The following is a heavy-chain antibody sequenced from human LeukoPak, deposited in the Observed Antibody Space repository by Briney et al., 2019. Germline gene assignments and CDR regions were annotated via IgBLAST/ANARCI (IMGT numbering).Heavy chain of an antibody. CDR2: INSRSVYI. J-gene: IGHJ5*02. CDR1: GFTFSSYA. Sequence: PGGSLRLSCAAAGFTFSSYAMTWVRQAPGKGLEWVSFINSRSVYIYYADSVKGRFTISRDNAKNSLYLQMNSLRGEDTAVYYCVRVRGMVPEVIDTGGWFDPWGQGTLVTVSS. V-gene: IGHV3-21*01. D-gene: IGHD3-10*01. CDR3: VRVRGMVPEVIDTGGWFDP.